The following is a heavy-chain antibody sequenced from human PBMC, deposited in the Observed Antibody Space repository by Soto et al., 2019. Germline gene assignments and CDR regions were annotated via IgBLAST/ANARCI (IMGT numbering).Heavy chain of an antibody. J-gene: IGHJ4*02. CDR1: GFNFAGYA. V-gene: IGHV3-23*01. CDR3: AKTPMEAVETQFFDL. CDR2: ISGPSYAS. D-gene: IGHD6-19*01. Sequence: GGSLRLSCVGSGFNFAGYALAWVRQPPGKGLEWVTSISGPSYASFTADSLRGRFTVYRGNSKDTLFLQMKNLRAEDTAIYYCAKTPMEAVETQFFDLWGQGTLVTVSS.